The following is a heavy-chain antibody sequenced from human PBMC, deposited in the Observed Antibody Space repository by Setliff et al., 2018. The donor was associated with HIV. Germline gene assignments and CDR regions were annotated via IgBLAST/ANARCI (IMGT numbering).Heavy chain of an antibody. D-gene: IGHD3-10*01. CDR2: IFSTGIT. J-gene: IGHJ1*01. V-gene: IGHV4-61*02. Sequence: SETLSLTCSVSGDSISRGSYYWSWIRQPAGKELEWVGRIFSTGITSYSSSLKSRVTISLDTSKNLFSLKLSSVTAADTAVYYCARGDYGGNVGFFEKWGQGTLVTVSS. CDR3: ARGDYGGNVGFFEK. CDR1: GDSISRGSYY.